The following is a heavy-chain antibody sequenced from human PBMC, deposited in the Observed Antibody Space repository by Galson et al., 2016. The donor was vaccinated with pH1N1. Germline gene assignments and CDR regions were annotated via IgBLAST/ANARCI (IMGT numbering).Heavy chain of an antibody. CDR3: ATDLYFYGSLRKLYFDY. V-gene: IGHV1-24*01. Sequence: SVKVSCKVSGYTLSQISIHWVRQAPGKGLEWMGGFDPQDGETIYAQKFQGRVSMTEDTATDTAYMEMSSLRSDDTAVDYCATDLYFYGSLRKLYFDYWGQGTLVTVSS. D-gene: IGHD3-10*01. J-gene: IGHJ4*02. CDR1: GYTLSQIS. CDR2: FDPQDGET.